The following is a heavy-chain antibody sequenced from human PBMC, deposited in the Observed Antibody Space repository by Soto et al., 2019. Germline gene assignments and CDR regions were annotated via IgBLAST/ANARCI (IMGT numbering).Heavy chain of an antibody. V-gene: IGHV3-30*18. J-gene: IGHJ6*02. CDR2: ISYDGSNK. CDR3: AKAISWLEGTHFYGMDV. D-gene: IGHD6-19*01. CDR1: GFTFSSYG. Sequence: QVQLVESGGGVVQPGRSLRLSCAASGFTFSSYGMHWVRQAPGKGLEWVALISYDGSNKYYADSVKGRFTISRDNSKNTLYLQMNSLRAEDTALYYCAKAISWLEGTHFYGMDVWGQGTPVTVSS.